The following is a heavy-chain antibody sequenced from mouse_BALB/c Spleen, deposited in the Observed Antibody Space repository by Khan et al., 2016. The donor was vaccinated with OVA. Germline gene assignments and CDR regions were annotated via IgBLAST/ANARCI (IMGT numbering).Heavy chain of an antibody. CDR1: GYPLTSYW. D-gene: IGHD1-1*01. CDR3: VRSFHYGSSTWCAY. V-gene: IGHV1-69*02. J-gene: IGHJ3*01. CDR2: IDPSDSFT. Sequence: QVQLQQPGAELVKPGASVKLSCKASGYPLTSYWLHWVKQRPGQGLEWIGEIDPSDSFTNYNQKFKGKATVTVDKSSSTTYLQLSSLTSEDSAVYYCVRSFHYGSSTWCAYWGQGTLVTVSA.